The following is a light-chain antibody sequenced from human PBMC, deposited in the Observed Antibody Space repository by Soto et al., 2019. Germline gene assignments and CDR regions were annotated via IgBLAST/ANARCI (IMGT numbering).Light chain of an antibody. V-gene: IGKV3-20*01. J-gene: IGKJ1*01. Sequence: ILLTQSPGTLSLSPGERATLSCRASQSVGSTYLAWYQQKPGQAPRLLIYGASSRASGIPDRFSGSGSGTDFTLTISGLEPEDFALYYCQQHGTSPWTFGQGTKVDIK. CDR3: QQHGTSPWT. CDR2: GAS. CDR1: QSVGSTY.